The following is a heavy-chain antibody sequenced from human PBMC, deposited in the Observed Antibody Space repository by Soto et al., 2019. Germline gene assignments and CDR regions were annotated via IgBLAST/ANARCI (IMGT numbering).Heavy chain of an antibody. D-gene: IGHD6-19*01. CDR3: ARVEAVAGLYNYHGLDV. J-gene: IGHJ6*02. CDR1: GGTFSNYA. V-gene: IGHV1-69*12. CDR2: IVPIFGTT. Sequence: QVQLVQSGAEVKKPGSSVKVSCKVSGGTFSNYAIDWVRLAPGHGLEWMGGIVPIFGTTYYTQKFQGRATIIADDSTTTAYLETSSLRSGDTAIYYCARVEAVAGLYNYHGLDVWGQGTAVTVSS.